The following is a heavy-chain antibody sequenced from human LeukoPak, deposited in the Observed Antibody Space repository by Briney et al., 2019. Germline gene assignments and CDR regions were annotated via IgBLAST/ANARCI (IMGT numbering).Heavy chain of an antibody. D-gene: IGHD4-23*01. Sequence: SETLSLTCAVYGGSFSGNYWSWIRQPPGKGLEWIGEINHSGSTNYNPSLKSRVTISVDTSKNQFSLKLISVTAADMAVYYCARVAVTVVTFDYWGQGTLVTVSS. CDR1: GGSFSGNY. CDR3: ARVAVTVVTFDY. V-gene: IGHV4-34*01. J-gene: IGHJ4*02. CDR2: INHSGST.